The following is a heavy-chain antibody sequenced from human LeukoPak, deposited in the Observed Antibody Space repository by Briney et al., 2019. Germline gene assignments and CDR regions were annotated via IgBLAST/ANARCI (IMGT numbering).Heavy chain of an antibody. D-gene: IGHD2-2*01. CDR1: GFTFSSYW. V-gene: IGHV3-74*01. Sequence: GGSLRLSCAASGFTFSSYWMRWVRQAPGKGLECVSRINSDGGTAYADSVQGRFTISRDNAKNTLYLQMNSLRAEDTALYYCARRHYAVEAFDIWGQGTMVTVSS. CDR2: INSDGGT. J-gene: IGHJ3*02. CDR3: ARRHYAVEAFDI.